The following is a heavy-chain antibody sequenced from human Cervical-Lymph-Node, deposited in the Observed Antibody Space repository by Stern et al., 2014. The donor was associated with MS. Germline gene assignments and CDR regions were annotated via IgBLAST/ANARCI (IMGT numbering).Heavy chain of an antibody. CDR2: INPNRGGK. Sequence: VQLVESGAEVKKPGASVKVSCKASGYTFTGYYMHWVRQAPGQGLEWMGRINPNRGGKNYAQKVQCRVTMTRDTSISTAYMELSRLRSDDTAVYYCAKEAAMAVAGTGVDYWGQGTLVTVSS. CDR1: GYTFTGYY. D-gene: IGHD6-19*01. V-gene: IGHV1-2*06. J-gene: IGHJ4*02. CDR3: AKEAAMAVAGTGVDY.